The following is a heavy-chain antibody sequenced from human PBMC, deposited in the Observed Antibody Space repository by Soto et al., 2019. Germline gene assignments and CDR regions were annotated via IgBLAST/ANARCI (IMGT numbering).Heavy chain of an antibody. V-gene: IGHV1-2*04. CDR3: ARVAAGPTHKKNGMDV. CDR2: INPNSGGT. D-gene: IGHD3-10*01. CDR1: GYTFTGYY. J-gene: IGHJ6*02. Sequence: GASVKVSCKASGYTFTGYYMHWVRQAPGQGLEWMGWINPNSGGTNYAQKFQGWVIMTRDTSISTAYMELSRLRSDDTAVYYCARVAAGPTHKKNGMDVWGQGTTVTVSS.